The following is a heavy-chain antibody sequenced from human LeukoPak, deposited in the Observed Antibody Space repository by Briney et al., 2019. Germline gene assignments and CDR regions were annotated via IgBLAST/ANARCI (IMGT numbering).Heavy chain of an antibody. V-gene: IGHV4-39*02. CDR1: GVSVSNSNFY. J-gene: IGHJ4*02. Sequence: SETLSLTCTVSGVSVSNSNFYWGWIRRPPGKGPEFIGSMHYSGSTYYNPSLKSRVAVFVETSKNQVSLNLRFVTDADTAVYYCARGVYCSSASCYWDWGQGTLVTVSS. D-gene: IGHD2-2*01. CDR3: ARGVYCSSASCYWD. CDR2: MHYSGST.